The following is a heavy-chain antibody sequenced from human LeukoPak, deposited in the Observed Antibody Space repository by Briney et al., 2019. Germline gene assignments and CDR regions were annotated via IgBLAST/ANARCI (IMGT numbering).Heavy chain of an antibody. J-gene: IGHJ6*03. D-gene: IGHD6-19*01. Sequence: ASETLSLTCAVYGGSFSGYYWSWIRQPPGKGLEWIGEINHSGSTNYNPSLKSRVTISVDTSKNQFSLKLSSVTAADTAVYYCARGLKWLGFYYMDVWGKGTTVTVSS. CDR1: GGSFSGYY. CDR2: INHSGST. V-gene: IGHV4-34*01. CDR3: ARGLKWLGFYYMDV.